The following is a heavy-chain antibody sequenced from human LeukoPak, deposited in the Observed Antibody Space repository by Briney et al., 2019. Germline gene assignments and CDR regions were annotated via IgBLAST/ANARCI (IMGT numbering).Heavy chain of an antibody. Sequence: PGGSLRLSCAASGFTFSNYAMSWVRQAPGKGLEWVSGIRGSGTSTYYADSVKGRFTISRDNPKNTLYLQMNSLRAEDTAVYYCAKLAPYYDFWSGYSPSDYWGQGTLVTVSS. CDR3: AKLAPYYDFWSGYSPSDY. J-gene: IGHJ4*02. D-gene: IGHD3-3*01. CDR1: GFTFSNYA. V-gene: IGHV3-23*01. CDR2: IRGSGTST.